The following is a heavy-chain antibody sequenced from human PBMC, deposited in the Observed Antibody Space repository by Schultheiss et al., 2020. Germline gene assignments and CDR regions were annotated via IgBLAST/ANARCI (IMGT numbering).Heavy chain of an antibody. V-gene: IGHV3-21*01. CDR2: ISSSSSYI. J-gene: IGHJ4*02. CDR1: GFTFSSYS. Sequence: GGSLRLSCAASGFTFSSYSMNWVRQAPGKGLEWVSSISSSSSYIYYADSVKGRFTISRDNAKNSLYLQMNSLRAEDTAVYYCARFPPYYYDSSGNIDYWGQGTLVTVSS. D-gene: IGHD3-22*01. CDR3: ARFPPYYYDSSGNIDY.